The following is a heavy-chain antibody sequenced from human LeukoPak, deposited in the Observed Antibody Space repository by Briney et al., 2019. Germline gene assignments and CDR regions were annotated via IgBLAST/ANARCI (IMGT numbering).Heavy chain of an antibody. CDR3: AAPYDSSGQKAFDI. CDR2: IIPIFGTA. V-gene: IGHV1-69*06. J-gene: IGHJ3*02. D-gene: IGHD3-22*01. Sequence: ASVKVSCKASGGTFSSYAISWVRQAPGQGLEWMGGIIPIFGTANYAQKFQGRVTITADKSSTTVYMELSSLRSEDTAVYYCAAPYDSSGQKAFDIWGQGTMVTVSS. CDR1: GGTFSSYA.